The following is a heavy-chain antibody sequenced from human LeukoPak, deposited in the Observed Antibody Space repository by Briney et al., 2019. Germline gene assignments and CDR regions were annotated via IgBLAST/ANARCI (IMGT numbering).Heavy chain of an antibody. CDR2: ISGDGGST. D-gene: IGHD3-22*01. CDR3: ARSGYYDSSGYSFAFDI. J-gene: IGHJ3*02. V-gene: IGHV3-43*02. Sequence: GGSLRLSCAASGFTFDDYAMHWVRQAPGKGLEWVSLISGDGGSTYYADSVKGRFTISRDNSKNTLYLQMNSLRAEDTAVYYCARSGYYDSSGYSFAFDIWGQGTMVTVSS. CDR1: GFTFDDYA.